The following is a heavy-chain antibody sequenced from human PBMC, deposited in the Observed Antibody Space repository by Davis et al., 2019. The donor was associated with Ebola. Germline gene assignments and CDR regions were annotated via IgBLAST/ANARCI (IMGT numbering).Heavy chain of an antibody. D-gene: IGHD3-16*01. CDR1: GFTFSSYW. J-gene: IGHJ6*02. V-gene: IGHV3-43*02. Sequence: GGSLRLSCAASGFTFSSYWMHWVRHAPGKGLEWVSLISGDGGSTYYADSVKGRFTISRDNSKNSLYLQMNSLRTEDTALYYCAFLGDYYYGMDVWGQGTTVTVSS. CDR3: AFLGDYYYGMDV. CDR2: ISGDGGST.